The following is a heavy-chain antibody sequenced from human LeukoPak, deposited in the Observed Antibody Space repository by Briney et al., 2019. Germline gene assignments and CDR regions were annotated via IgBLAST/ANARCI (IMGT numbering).Heavy chain of an antibody. D-gene: IGHD4-17*01. V-gene: IGHV3-30*18. CDR2: ISYDGSNK. J-gene: IGHJ4*02. Sequence: GGSLRLSCAASGFTFSSYGMHRVRQAPGKGLEWVAVISYDGSNKYYADSVKGRFTISRDNSKNTLYLQMNSLRAEDTAVYYCAKVMSGDDYGDEPFDYWGQGTLVTVSS. CDR1: GFTFSSYG. CDR3: AKVMSGDDYGDEPFDY.